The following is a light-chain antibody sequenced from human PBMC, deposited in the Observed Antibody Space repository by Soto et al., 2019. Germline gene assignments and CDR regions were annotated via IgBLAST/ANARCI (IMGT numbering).Light chain of an antibody. CDR2: EGS. J-gene: IGLJ1*01. Sequence: QSVLTQPASVSGSPGQSITISCTGSSSAVGGYRLVSWYQCHPGKVPKLIIYEGSKRPSGVSNRFSGSEHGNTASLTISGLQAEDEADYYCCSSAPSRTVVFGTGTKVTVL. V-gene: IGLV2-23*01. CDR1: SSAVGGYRL. CDR3: CSSAPSRTVV.